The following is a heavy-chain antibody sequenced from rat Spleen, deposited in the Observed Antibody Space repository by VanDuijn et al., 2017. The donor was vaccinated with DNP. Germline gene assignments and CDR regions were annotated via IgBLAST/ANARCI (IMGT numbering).Heavy chain of an antibody. CDR1: GFTFSNYY. V-gene: IGHV5-27*01. J-gene: IGHJ4*01. Sequence: EVQLVESGGGLVRPGRSLKLSCAASGFTFSNYYMAWVRQAPKKGLEWVATISTSGSRTYYPDSVKGRFTISRDNAKSTLYLQMDSLRSEDTATYYCTQGNNYAMDAWGQGTSVTVSS. CDR2: ISTSGSRT. CDR3: TQGNNYAMDA.